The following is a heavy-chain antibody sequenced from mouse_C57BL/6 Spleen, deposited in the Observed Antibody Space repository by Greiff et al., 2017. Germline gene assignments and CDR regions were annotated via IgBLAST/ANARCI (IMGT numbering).Heavy chain of an antibody. Sequence: VQLQQSGAELVRPGSSVKLSCKASGYTFTSYWMDWVKQRPGQGLEWIGNIYPSDSETHYNQKFKDKATLTVDKSSSTAYMQLSSLTSEDSAVYYCARGGGYDYFDDWGQGTTLTVSS. V-gene: IGHV1-61*01. CDR3: ARGGGYDYFDD. J-gene: IGHJ2*01. CDR1: GYTFTSYW. CDR2: IYPSDSET. D-gene: IGHD3-1*01.